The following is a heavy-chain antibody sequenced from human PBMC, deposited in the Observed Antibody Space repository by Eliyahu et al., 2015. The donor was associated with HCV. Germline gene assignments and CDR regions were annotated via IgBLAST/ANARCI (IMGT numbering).Heavy chain of an antibody. J-gene: IGHJ4*02. CDR1: FTFSRYS. Sequence: FTFSRYSMKWVRQAPGKGLEWVSYISSSSSTIYYADSVKGRFTISRDNAKNSLYLQMNSLRDEDTAVYYCARDRGDGHNYALDYWGQGTLVTVSS. D-gene: IGHD5-24*01. V-gene: IGHV3-48*02. CDR3: ARDRGDGHNYALDY. CDR2: ISSSSSTI.